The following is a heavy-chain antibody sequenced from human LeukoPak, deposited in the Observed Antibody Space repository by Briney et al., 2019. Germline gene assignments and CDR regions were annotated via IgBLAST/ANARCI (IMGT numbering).Heavy chain of an antibody. CDR3: ARDPSGHFYYFDY. Sequence: AASVKVSCKASGYTFTGYYMHWVRQAPGQGLAWMGWINPNSGGTNYAQKFQGRVTMTRDTSISTAYMELGRLRSDDTAVYYCARDPSGHFYYFDYWGQGTLVTVSS. CDR2: INPNSGGT. CDR1: GYTFTGYY. D-gene: IGHD6-25*01. J-gene: IGHJ4*02. V-gene: IGHV1-2*02.